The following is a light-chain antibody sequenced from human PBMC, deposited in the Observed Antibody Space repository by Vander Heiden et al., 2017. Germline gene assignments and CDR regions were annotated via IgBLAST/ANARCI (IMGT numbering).Light chain of an antibody. CDR3: HQYNSYSPST. V-gene: IGKV1-5*03. CDR2: KAY. CDR1: QNINNW. J-gene: IGKJ1*01. Sequence: DIQMTQSPSTLAASVGDRVTITCRASQNINNWLAWYQQRPGKAPKLLIYKAYTLESGVASRFSGSGSGTEFTLTISSLQPDDFATYYGHQYNSYSPSTFGQGTQVESK.